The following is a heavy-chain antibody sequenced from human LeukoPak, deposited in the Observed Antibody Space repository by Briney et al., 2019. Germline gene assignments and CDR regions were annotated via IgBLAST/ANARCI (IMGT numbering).Heavy chain of an antibody. CDR3: ARRSSSWYSKIDS. CDR1: GGSVSSGSYY. V-gene: IGHV4-61*01. Sequence: SETLSLTCTVSGGSVSSGSYYWSWIRQPPGKGLEWIGYIYYSGSTNYNPSLKSRVTISVDTSKNQFSLKLSSVTAADTAVYYCARRSSSWYSKIDSWGQGTLVTVSS. D-gene: IGHD6-13*01. J-gene: IGHJ4*02. CDR2: IYYSGST.